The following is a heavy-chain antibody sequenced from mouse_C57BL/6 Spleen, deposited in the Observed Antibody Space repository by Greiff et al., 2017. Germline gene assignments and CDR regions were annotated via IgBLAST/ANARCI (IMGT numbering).Heavy chain of an antibody. V-gene: IGHV5-6*01. CDR3: ARQAVTGDYFDY. CDR2: ISSGGSYT. CDR1: GFTFSSYG. Sequence: DVHLVESGGDLVKPGGSLKLSCAASGFTFSSYGMSWVRQTPDKRLEWVATISSGGSYTYYPDSVKGRFTISRDNAKNTLYLQMSSLKSEDTAMYYCARQAVTGDYFDYWGQGTTLTVSS. D-gene: IGHD2-12*01. J-gene: IGHJ2*01.